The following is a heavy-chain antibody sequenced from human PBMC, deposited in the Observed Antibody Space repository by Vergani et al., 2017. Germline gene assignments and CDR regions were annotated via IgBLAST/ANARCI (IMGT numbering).Heavy chain of an antibody. CDR3: AREATYYDFWSGYYEGPYYYYYMVV. J-gene: IGHJ6*03. CDR2: INPSGGST. CDR1: GYTFTSYY. V-gene: IGHV1-46*01. Sequence: QVQLVQSGAEVKKPGASVKVSCKASGYTFTSYYMHWVRQAPGQGLEWMGIINPSGGSTSYAQKFQGRVTMTRDTSTSTVYMELSSLRSEDTAVYYCAREATYYDFWSGYYEGPYYYYYMVVWGKGTTVTVSS. D-gene: IGHD3-3*01.